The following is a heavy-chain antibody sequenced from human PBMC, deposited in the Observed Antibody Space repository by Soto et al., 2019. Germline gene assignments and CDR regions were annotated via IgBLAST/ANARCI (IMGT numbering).Heavy chain of an antibody. Sequence: SETLSLTCTVSGGSISSGDYYWSWIRQPPGKGLEWIGYIYYSGSTYYNPSLKSRVTISVDTSKNQFSLKLSSVTAADTAVYYCARDYGGNTRFDYWGQGTLVTAPQ. CDR3: ARDYGGNTRFDY. CDR2: IYYSGST. CDR1: GGSISSGDYY. V-gene: IGHV4-30-4*01. D-gene: IGHD4-17*01. J-gene: IGHJ4*02.